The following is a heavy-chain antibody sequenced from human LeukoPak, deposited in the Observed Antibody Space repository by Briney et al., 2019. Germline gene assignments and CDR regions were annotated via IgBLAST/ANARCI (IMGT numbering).Heavy chain of an antibody. CDR3: ARGVLGYGDYGGVTTLDP. Sequence: ASVKVSCKASGYTFTSYYMHWVRQAPGQGLEWMGGIIPIFGTANYAQKFQGRVTITADESTSTAYMELSSLRSEDTAVYYCARGVLGYGDYGGVTTLDPWGQGTLVTVSS. V-gene: IGHV1-69*13. D-gene: IGHD4-17*01. J-gene: IGHJ5*02. CDR2: IIPIFGTA. CDR1: GYTFTSYY.